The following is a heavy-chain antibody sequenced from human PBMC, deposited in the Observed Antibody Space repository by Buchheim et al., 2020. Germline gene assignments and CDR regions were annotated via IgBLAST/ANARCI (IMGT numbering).Heavy chain of an antibody. CDR1: GFTFSDYG. Sequence: EVQLLESGGGLVQPGGSLRLSCAASGFTFSDYGLGWVRQTPGKGLEWVSTFPAGGATYYTGPVKGRFTISRDNSKKKLSLQMSSLRVEDTAVYYCVKGPALRLIDYWGQGT. CDR2: FPAGGAT. V-gene: IGHV3-23*01. CDR3: VKGPALRLIDY. D-gene: IGHD3-16*01. J-gene: IGHJ4*02.